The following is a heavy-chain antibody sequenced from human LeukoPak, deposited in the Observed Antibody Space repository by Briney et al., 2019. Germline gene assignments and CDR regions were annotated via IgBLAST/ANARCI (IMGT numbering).Heavy chain of an antibody. CDR1: GGTVSSHA. CDR2: IIPNTGIA. Sequence: GSSVKVSCKASGGTVSSHAIAWVRQAPGQGPEWVGGIIPNTGIANYAQKFQGRVTISSDESTSTVYMELTSLTSDDTAVYYCARGLQYQLLKALGHYYMDVWGEGTTVSVSS. D-gene: IGHD2-2*01. J-gene: IGHJ6*03. CDR3: ARGLQYQLLKALGHYYMDV. V-gene: IGHV1-69*01.